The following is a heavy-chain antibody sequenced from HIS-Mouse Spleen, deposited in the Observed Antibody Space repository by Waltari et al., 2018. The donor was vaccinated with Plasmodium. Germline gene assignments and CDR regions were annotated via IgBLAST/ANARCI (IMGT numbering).Heavy chain of an antibody. Sequence: QVQLVESGGGVVQPGMSLRLSCSASGFTFNSYAMHWVRQSPGKGLEWVAVISYDGRNKYYADSVKGRFTISRDNSKNTLYLQMNSLRAEDTAVYYCARDRRLAFDYWGQGTLVTVSS. CDR2: ISYDGRNK. V-gene: IGHV3-30*04. J-gene: IGHJ4*02. CDR3: ARDRRLAFDY. CDR1: GFTFNSYA. D-gene: IGHD2-15*01.